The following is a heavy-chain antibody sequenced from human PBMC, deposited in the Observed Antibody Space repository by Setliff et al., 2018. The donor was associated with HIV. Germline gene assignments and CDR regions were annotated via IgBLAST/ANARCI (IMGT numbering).Heavy chain of an antibody. D-gene: IGHD3-9*01. CDR2: INHSGKT. J-gene: IGHJ4*02. CDR1: GGSFSNYY. Sequence: SETLSLTCAVYGGSFSNYYWSWIRQPPWKGPEWIGEINHSGKTDYNPYLKNRVTISVDTSKNQYSLKVNSVTAADTAVYYCASTRIPIWFFHYWAQGTLVTVSS. V-gene: IGHV4-34*01. CDR3: ASTRIPIWFFHY.